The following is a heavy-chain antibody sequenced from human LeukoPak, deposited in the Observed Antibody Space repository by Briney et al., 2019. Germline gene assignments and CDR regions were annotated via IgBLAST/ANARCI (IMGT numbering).Heavy chain of an antibody. CDR3: LYYYDSSGYYPVDY. D-gene: IGHD3-22*01. CDR2: IKSKTDGGTT. Sequence: GGSLRLSCAASGFTFSNAWMSWVRQAPGKGLEWVGRIKSKTDGGTTDYAAPVKGRFTISRDDSKNTLYLQMNSLKTEDTAVYYALYYYDSSGYYPVDYWGQGTLVTVSS. J-gene: IGHJ4*02. CDR1: GFTFSNAW. V-gene: IGHV3-15*01.